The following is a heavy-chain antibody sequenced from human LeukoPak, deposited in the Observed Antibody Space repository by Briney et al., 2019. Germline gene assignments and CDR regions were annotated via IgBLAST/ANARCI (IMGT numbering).Heavy chain of an antibody. V-gene: IGHV3-15*07. Sequence: NPGGSLRLSCAASGFTFSNAWMNWVRQAPGKGLEWVGRIKSKTEGGTIDYAAPVKGRFTISRDDSKNTLYLQMNSLKTEDTAVYFCSENMGVWGQGTTVTVSS. CDR2: IKSKTEGGTI. CDR3: SENMGV. CDR1: GFTFSNAW. J-gene: IGHJ6*02.